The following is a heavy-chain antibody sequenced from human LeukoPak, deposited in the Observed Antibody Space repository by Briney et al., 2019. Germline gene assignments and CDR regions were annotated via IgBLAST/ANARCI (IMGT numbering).Heavy chain of an antibody. CDR1: GYTFTRYY. CDR2: INPNSGDT. CDR3: TRGRTTVDRFDP. J-gene: IGHJ5*02. V-gene: IGHV1-2*02. D-gene: IGHD4-23*01. Sequence: ASVKVSCEASGYTFTRYYIHWVRQAPGQGLEWMGWINPNSGDTNYAQKFQGRVTMTRDTSISTAFMDLSRLRVDDSAVYYCTRGRTTVDRFDPWGQGTLVTVSS.